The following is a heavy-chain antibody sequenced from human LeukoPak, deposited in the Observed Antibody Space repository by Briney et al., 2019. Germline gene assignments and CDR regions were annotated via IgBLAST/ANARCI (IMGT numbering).Heavy chain of an antibody. V-gene: IGHV3-21*04. CDR2: ISSSSSYI. CDR3: AKRLLHGSGSYYNENSFDY. CDR1: GFTFSSYS. J-gene: IGHJ4*02. D-gene: IGHD3-10*01. Sequence: GGSLRLSCAASGFTFSSYSMNWVRQAPGKGLEWVSSISSSSSYIYYADSVKGRFTISRDNAKNSLYLQMDSLRAEDTAVYYCAKRLLHGSGSYYNENSFDYWGQGTLVTVSS.